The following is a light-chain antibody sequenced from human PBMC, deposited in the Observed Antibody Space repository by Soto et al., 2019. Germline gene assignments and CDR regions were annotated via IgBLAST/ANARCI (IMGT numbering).Light chain of an antibody. CDR3: ATWDESLKGWV. CDR2: SNN. CDR1: TSNIGSNA. J-gene: IGLJ3*02. Sequence: QSVLTQPPSASGTPGQRVTISCSGSTSNIGSNAVDWYQQHPGTAPKVLIYSNNQRPSGGPDGIFGSRSGTSASLAITGLQSEDEADYYCATWDESLKGWVFGGGTKLTVL. V-gene: IGLV1-44*01.